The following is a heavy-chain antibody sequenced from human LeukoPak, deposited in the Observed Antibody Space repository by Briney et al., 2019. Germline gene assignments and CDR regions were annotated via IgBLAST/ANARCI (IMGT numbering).Heavy chain of an antibody. CDR2: IGAYNGNT. V-gene: IGHV1-18*01. CDR3: ARDSGDLGRSLDY. J-gene: IGHJ4*02. CDR1: GYTFTNNG. Sequence: ASVKVSCKASGYTFTNNGISWVRQAPGQGLEWMGWIGAYNGNTNYAQKLQGRVTMTTDTSTSTAYMELRSLRSDDTAVYYRARDSGDLGRSLDYWGQGTLVTVSS. D-gene: IGHD1-26*01.